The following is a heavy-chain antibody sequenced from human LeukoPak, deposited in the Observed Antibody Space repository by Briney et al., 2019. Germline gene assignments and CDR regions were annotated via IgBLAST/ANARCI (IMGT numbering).Heavy chain of an antibody. V-gene: IGHV1-69*02. Sequence: ASVKVSCKASGYTFTGYYMHWVRQAPGQGLEWMGRIIPILGIANYAQKFQGRVTITADKSTSTAYMELSSLRSEDTAVYYCASFSIAAAGIYYYGMDVWGQGTTVTVSS. J-gene: IGHJ6*02. CDR1: GYTFTGYY. CDR2: IIPILGIA. CDR3: ASFSIAAAGIYYYGMDV. D-gene: IGHD6-13*01.